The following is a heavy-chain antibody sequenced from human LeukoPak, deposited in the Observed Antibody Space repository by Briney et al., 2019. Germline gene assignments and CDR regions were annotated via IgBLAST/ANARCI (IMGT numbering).Heavy chain of an antibody. J-gene: IGHJ4*02. CDR1: GGSISSSSSYY. CDR3: ARFSAGYSSGPVIDY. D-gene: IGHD6-19*01. Sequence: SETLSLTCTVSGGSISSSSSYYWGWIRQPPGKGLEWIGSIYYSGSTYYNPSLKSRVTISVDTSKNQFSLKLNSVTAADTAVYYCARFSAGYSSGPVIDYWGQGTLVTVSS. CDR2: IYYSGST. V-gene: IGHV4-39*01.